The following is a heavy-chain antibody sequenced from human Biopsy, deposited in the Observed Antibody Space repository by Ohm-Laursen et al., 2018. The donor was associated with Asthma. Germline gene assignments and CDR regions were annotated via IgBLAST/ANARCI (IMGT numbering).Heavy chain of an antibody. CDR3: ARAVDYSHYYGIDV. CDR1: GYTFNSAG. J-gene: IGHJ6*02. V-gene: IGHV1-18*01. CDR2: ISVYNGNT. D-gene: IGHD3-10*01. Sequence: ASVKVSCKTSGYTFNSAGITWVRQAPGQGLERMGWISVYNGNTKVAQKLQDRVTMITDTSTSTAYTELRSLRSDDTAVYFCARAVDYSHYYGIDVWGQGTTVTVS.